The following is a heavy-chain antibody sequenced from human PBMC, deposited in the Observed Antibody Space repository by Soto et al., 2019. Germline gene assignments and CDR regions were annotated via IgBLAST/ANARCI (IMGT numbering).Heavy chain of an antibody. CDR3: ASRVSLVQAVWGFDP. V-gene: IGHV4-30-4*01. Sequence: QVQLQESGPGLVKPSQTLSLTCTVSGGSITSGDHYWTWIRQSPGKGLEWIGHIYYSGSTYYNPSLKSRLTISLDTSQNQFSLNLSSVPAADPAVYSCASRVSLVQAVWGFDPWGQGTLVTVSS. D-gene: IGHD3-10*01. CDR1: GGSITSGDHY. CDR2: IYYSGST. J-gene: IGHJ5*02.